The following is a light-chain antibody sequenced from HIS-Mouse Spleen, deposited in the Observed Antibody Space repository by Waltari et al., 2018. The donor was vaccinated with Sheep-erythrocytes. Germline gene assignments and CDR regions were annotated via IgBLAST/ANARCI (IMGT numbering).Light chain of an antibody. J-gene: IGKJ4*01. Sequence: DIQMTQSPSSLSASVGDRVTITCQASQDISNYLNWYQQKPGKAPKLLIYDASNLETGVPSRFSGRGSGTDFTFTISSLQPEDIATYYCQQYDNLLTFGGGTK. CDR2: DAS. CDR3: QQYDNLLT. V-gene: IGKV1-33*01. CDR1: QDISNY.